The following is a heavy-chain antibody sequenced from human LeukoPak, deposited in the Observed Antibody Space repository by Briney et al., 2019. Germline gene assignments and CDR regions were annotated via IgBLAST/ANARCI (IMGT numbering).Heavy chain of an antibody. CDR2: INSNSGGT. CDR1: GYTFTGYY. CDR3: ARGLRPTYYYDSSGYSGFDY. J-gene: IGHJ4*02. Sequence: ASVKVACKASGYTFTGYYMHWVRQAPGQGLEWMGWINSNSGGTNYAQKFQGRVTMTRDTSISTAYMELSRLRSDDTAVYYCARGLRPTYYYDSSGYSGFDYWGQGTLVTVSS. V-gene: IGHV1-2*02. D-gene: IGHD3-22*01.